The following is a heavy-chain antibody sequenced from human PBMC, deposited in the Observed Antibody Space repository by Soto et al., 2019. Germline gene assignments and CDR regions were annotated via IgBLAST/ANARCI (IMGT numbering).Heavy chain of an antibody. D-gene: IGHD2-2*01. Sequence: ASVKVSCKASGGTFSSYAISWVRQAPGQGLEWMGGIIPIFGTANYAQKFQGRVTITADESTSTAYMELSSLRSEDTAVYYCARAAQVVPAATTLIQYYYYMDVWGKGTTVTVSS. CDR3: ARAAQVVPAATTLIQYYYYMDV. CDR1: GGTFSSYA. CDR2: IIPIFGTA. V-gene: IGHV1-69*13. J-gene: IGHJ6*03.